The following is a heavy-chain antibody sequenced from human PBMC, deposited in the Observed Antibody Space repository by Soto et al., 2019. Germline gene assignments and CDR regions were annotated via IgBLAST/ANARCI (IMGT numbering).Heavy chain of an antibody. J-gene: IGHJ4*02. D-gene: IGHD1-7*01. Sequence: QVQLQESGPGLVKPSQTLSLTCTVSGGSISSGGYYWSWIRQHPGKGLEWIGYIYYSGSTYYNTSLKSRVTISVDTAKTQFALKLSSVTGADTAVYYCARGHITGPTRAFDDWGQGTLVTVSS. V-gene: IGHV4-31*03. CDR1: GGSISSGGYY. CDR3: ARGHITGPTRAFDD. CDR2: IYYSGST.